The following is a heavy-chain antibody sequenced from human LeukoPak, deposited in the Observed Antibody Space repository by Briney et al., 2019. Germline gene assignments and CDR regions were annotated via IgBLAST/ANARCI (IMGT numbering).Heavy chain of an antibody. Sequence: PSETLSLTCTVSGGSVSSYEYYWGWIRQPPGKGLXWIGNTYYTGSTYYNPSLRSRVTMSVDTSKNQFSMKMSSVTAADTAVYYCARLSKGRYFDYIFDHWGQGTVVTVSS. V-gene: IGHV4-39*01. D-gene: IGHD3-9*01. J-gene: IGHJ4*02. CDR1: GGSVSSYEYY. CDR2: TYYTGST. CDR3: ARLSKGRYFDYIFDH.